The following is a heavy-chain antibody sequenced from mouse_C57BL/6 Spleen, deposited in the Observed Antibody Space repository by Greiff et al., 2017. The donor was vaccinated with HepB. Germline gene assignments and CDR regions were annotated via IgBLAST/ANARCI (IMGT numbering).Heavy chain of an antibody. CDR1: GYAFTNYL. V-gene: IGHV1-54*01. CDR2: INPGSGGT. Sequence: QVQLQQSGAELVRPGTSVKVSCKASGYAFTNYLIEWVKQRPGQGLEWIGVINPGSGGTNYNEKFKGKATLTADKSSSTAYMQLSSLTSEDSAVYFCARGDGYYNYYAMDYWGQGTSVTVSS. CDR3: ARGDGYYNYYAMDY. D-gene: IGHD2-3*01. J-gene: IGHJ4*01.